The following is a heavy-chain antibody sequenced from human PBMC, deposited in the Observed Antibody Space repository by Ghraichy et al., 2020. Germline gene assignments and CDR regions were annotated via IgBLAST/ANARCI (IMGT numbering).Heavy chain of an antibody. CDR2: INHSGST. D-gene: IGHD6-6*01. CDR1: GGSFSGYF. V-gene: IGHV4-34*01. Sequence: ESLNISCAVYGGSFSGYFWNWIRQRPGKGLEWIGEINHSGSTNYDPSLKSRVTISVDMSSKNQFSLRLTSVTAADTAVYYCARMRRQLVGGDYWGQGTLVTVSS. CDR3: ARMRRQLVGGDY. J-gene: IGHJ4*02.